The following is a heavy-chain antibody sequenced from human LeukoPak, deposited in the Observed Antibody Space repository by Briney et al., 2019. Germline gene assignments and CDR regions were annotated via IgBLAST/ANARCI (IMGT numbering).Heavy chain of an antibody. CDR2: IYTSGST. J-gene: IGHJ5*02. Sequence: SQTLSLTCAVSGVSISSGSYYWSWIRQPAGKGLEWIGRIYTSGSTNYNPSLKSRITISVDRSKNQFFLMLRSVTAADTAVYYCARAVGSSESNWFDPWGQGTLATVPS. D-gene: IGHD1-26*01. CDR3: ARAVGSSESNWFDP. V-gene: IGHV4-61*02. CDR1: GVSISSGSYY.